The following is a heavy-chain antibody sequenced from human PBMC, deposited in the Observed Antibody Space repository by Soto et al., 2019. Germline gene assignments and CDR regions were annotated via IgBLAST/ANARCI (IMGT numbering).Heavy chain of an antibody. V-gene: IGHV4-34*01. Sequence: SETLSLTCAVYGGSFSGYYWSWIRQPPGKGLEWIGEINHSGSTNYNPSLKSRVTISVDTSKNQFSLKLSSVTAADTAVYYCARSHWYHKNAFDIWGQGTMVTVSS. CDR2: INHSGST. CDR3: ARSHWYHKNAFDI. CDR1: GGSFSGYY. J-gene: IGHJ3*02. D-gene: IGHD6-13*01.